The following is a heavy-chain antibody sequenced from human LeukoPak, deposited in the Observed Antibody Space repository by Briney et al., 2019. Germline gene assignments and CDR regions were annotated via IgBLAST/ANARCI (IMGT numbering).Heavy chain of an antibody. V-gene: IGHV3-30*18. D-gene: IGHD1-26*01. J-gene: IGHJ4*02. CDR1: GFTFSSYG. CDR2: ISYDGSNK. Sequence: PGGSLRLSCAASGFTFSSYGMHWVRQAPGKGLEWVAVISYDGSNKYYADSVKGRFTISRDNSKNTLYLQMNSPRAEDTAVYYCAKDRATVLDYWGQGTLVTVSS. CDR3: AKDRATVLDY.